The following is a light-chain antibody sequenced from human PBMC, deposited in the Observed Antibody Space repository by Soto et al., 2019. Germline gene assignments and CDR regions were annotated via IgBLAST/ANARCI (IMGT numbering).Light chain of an antibody. CDR2: EVS. J-gene: IGLJ1*01. CDR1: SSDVGSYNL. CDR3: CSYAGSSTYV. V-gene: IGLV2-23*02. Sequence: QSVLTRPASVSGSPGQSITISCTGTSSDVGSYNLVSWYQQHPGKAPKLMIYEVSKRPSGVSNRFSGSKSGNTASLTISGLQAEDEADYYCCSYAGSSTYVLGTGTKVTVL.